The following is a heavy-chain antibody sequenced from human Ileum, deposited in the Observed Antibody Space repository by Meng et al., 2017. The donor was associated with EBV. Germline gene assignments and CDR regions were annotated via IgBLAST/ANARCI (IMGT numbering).Heavy chain of an antibody. J-gene: IGHJ5*02. CDR1: GGSISSGGYY. D-gene: IGHD3-10*01. CDR2: IHSSGST. Sequence: QGQLQESGPGLGKPSQTLSLTCTVSGGSISSGGYYWSWIRQHPGKGLEWIGYIHSSGSTYYNPSLRSRLTISVDTSKNQFSLKLSSVTAADTAVYYCARASYGSGSPLGESWFDPWGQGTLVTVSS. CDR3: ARASYGSGSPLGESWFDP. V-gene: IGHV4-31*03.